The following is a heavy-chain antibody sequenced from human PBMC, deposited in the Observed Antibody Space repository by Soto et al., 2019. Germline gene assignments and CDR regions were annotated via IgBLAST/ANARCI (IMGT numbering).Heavy chain of an antibody. CDR2: ISYDGSTK. CDR3: GSGPVIVCSGSSEAAFDI. V-gene: IGHV3-30*03. J-gene: IGHJ3*02. Sequence: GGSLRLSCAASGFTFSSYDMHWIRQAPGKGLEWVAVISYDGSTKYNAASAKGRFTISRDNTKNTLHLLINSPRAEDTAVYYCGSGPVIVCSGSSEAAFDIWGQGTMVT. D-gene: IGHD1-26*01. CDR1: GFTFSSYD.